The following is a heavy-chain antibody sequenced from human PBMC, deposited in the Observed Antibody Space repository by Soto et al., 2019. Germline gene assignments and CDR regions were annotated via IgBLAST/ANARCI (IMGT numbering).Heavy chain of an antibody. CDR2: ISGSGGST. D-gene: IGHD3-9*01. CDR3: AKDLEHVLRYEHYGMDV. V-gene: IGHV3-23*01. CDR1: GFTFGSYA. J-gene: IGHJ6*01. Sequence: GGALRLSFAASGFTFGSYAMSWFRQPPRKGLDWGSGISGSGGSTYYADSVKGRFTVSRYNSKNTLYLQMNSLRAEDPAVYYCAKDLEHVLRYEHYGMDVWGQGPTVTVSS.